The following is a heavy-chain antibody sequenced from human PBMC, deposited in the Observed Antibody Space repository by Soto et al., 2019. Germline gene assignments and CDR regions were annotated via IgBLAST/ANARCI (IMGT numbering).Heavy chain of an antibody. CDR1: GGSISSYY. Sequence: QVQLQESGPGLVKPSETLSLTCTVSGGSISSYYWSWIRQPPGKGLEWIGYIYYSGSTNYYPSLTSPVTISVDTFKNQFSLKLSSVTAADTAVYYCASLGCYYQAFDYWGQGTLVTVSS. CDR2: IYYSGST. CDR3: ASLGCYYQAFDY. J-gene: IGHJ4*02. V-gene: IGHV4-59*08. D-gene: IGHD3-22*01.